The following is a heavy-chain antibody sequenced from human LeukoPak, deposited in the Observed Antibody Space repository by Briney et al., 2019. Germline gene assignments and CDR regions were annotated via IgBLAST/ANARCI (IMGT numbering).Heavy chain of an antibody. CDR1: GFTFSNYY. Sequence: GGSLRLSCAASGFTFSNYYMNWTRQAPGKGLVWVSNINSNSANTTYADSVKGRFTISRANAKNTLYLQMNRLRAEDTAVYYCAKDKFNYDDAFDIWGQGTRVTVSS. J-gene: IGHJ3*02. D-gene: IGHD4-11*01. V-gene: IGHV3-11*05. CDR2: INSNSANT. CDR3: AKDKFNYDDAFDI.